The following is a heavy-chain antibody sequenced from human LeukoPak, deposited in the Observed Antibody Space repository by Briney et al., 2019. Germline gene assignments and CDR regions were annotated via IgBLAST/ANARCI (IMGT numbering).Heavy chain of an antibody. CDR3: ARGRLNIAVAGTKAFDY. Sequence: SETLSLTCAVYGGSFSGYYWSWIRQPPGKGLEWIGEINHSGSTNYNPSLKSRVTISVDTSKNQFSLKLSSVTAADTAVYYCARGRLNIAVAGTKAFDYWGQGTLVTVS. CDR2: INHSGST. D-gene: IGHD6-19*01. V-gene: IGHV4-34*01. J-gene: IGHJ4*02. CDR1: GGSFSGYY.